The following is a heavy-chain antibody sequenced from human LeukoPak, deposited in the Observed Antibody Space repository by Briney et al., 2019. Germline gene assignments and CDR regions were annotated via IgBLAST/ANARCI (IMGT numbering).Heavy chain of an antibody. CDR3: AKVIRGVRSGLDY. V-gene: IGHV3-23*01. J-gene: IGHJ4*02. Sequence: PGGSLRLSCAASGFTFSSYAMSWVRQALGKGLEWVSAISGSGGSTYYADSVKGRFTISRDNSKNTLYLQMNSLRAEDTAVYYCAKVIRGVRSGLDYWGQGTLVTVSS. D-gene: IGHD3-10*01. CDR1: GFTFSSYA. CDR2: ISGSGGST.